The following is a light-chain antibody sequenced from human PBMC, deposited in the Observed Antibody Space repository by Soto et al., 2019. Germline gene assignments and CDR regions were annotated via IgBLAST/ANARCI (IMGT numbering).Light chain of an antibody. CDR3: HSRA. V-gene: IGKV1-8*01. CDR2: AAS. Sequence: AIPMTQSPTSFSRSTRDRVTITCRASQGISSYLAWYQQKPGKAPKLLIYAASTLQSGVPSRFSGSGSGTDFTLTISCLQSEDFATYFCHSRAFGQGTRLEIK. CDR1: QGISSY. J-gene: IGKJ5*01.